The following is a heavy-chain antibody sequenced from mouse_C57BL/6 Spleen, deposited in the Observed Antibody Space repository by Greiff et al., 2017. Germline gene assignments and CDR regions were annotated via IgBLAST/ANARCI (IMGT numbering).Heavy chain of an antibody. CDR2: ISDGCSYT. V-gene: IGHV5-4*03. CDR1: GFTFSSYA. D-gene: IGHD1-1*01. CDR3: ARAVITTVVAFAY. Sequence: EVKLVESGGGLVKPGGSLKLSCAASGFTFSSYAMSWVRQTPETRLEWVATISDGCSYTYYPDNVKGRFTISRDNAKNNLYLQMSHLKSEDTAMYYCARAVITTVVAFAYWGQGTLVTVSA. J-gene: IGHJ3*01.